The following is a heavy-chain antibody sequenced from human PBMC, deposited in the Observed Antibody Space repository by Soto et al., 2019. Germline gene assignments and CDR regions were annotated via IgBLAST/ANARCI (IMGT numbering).Heavy chain of an antibody. CDR1: GYNFANYW. CDR3: ARHVYYDVLKKNY. J-gene: IGHJ4*02. CDR2: IYPGNSDA. D-gene: IGHD3-9*01. V-gene: IGHV5-51*01. Sequence: ELQLVQSGAEVKKPGEALKISCKGSGYNFANYWIGWVRQMPGKGLEWMGIIYPGNSDARYSPSFQGQVTISANTSISTAYLEWSSLKASDPALYYCARHVYYDVLKKNYWGQGTLVTVSS.